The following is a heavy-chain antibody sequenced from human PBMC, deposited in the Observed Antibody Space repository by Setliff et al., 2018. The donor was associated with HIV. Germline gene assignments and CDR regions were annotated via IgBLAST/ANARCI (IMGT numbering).Heavy chain of an antibody. CDR3: ARNPHYFDRSGYYSWFYFDF. Sequence: TSETLSLTCAVYSGSFRDQHWSWIRQPPGRGLEWIGEINYRGTTNDNPSLRSRVTISVDTSKNHFSLNLSSVTAADTAVYCCARNPHYFDRSGYYSWFYFDFWGQGTLVTVSS. D-gene: IGHD3-22*01. CDR1: SGSFRDQH. V-gene: IGHV4-34*01. J-gene: IGHJ4*02. CDR2: INYRGTT.